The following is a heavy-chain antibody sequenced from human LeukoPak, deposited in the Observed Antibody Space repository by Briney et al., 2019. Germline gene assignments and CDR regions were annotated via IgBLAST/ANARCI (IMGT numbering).Heavy chain of an antibody. CDR1: GFTFDDYG. Sequence: VGSLRLSCAASGFTFDDYGMSCVREAPGKGLEWVSGINLNGGSTGYADSLKGRFTISRDNAKNSLYMQMTRLSAAHTALYHCARVKEWSDSYYFAYWGQGTLVTVSS. CDR2: INLNGGST. D-gene: IGHD3-3*01. V-gene: IGHV3-20*01. J-gene: IGHJ4*02. CDR3: ARVKEWSDSYYFAY.